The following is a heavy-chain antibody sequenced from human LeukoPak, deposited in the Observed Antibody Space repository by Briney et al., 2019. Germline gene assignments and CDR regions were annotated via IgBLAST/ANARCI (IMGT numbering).Heavy chain of an antibody. J-gene: IGHJ3*02. Sequence: PGGSLRLSCPASGFTFSDYTKQWLRQAPGKGLEWVAVIWHDGTYISYGDSVRGRFTISRDNSKNTLYLQMNSLRAEDTAVYYCAREGPTTAVGSGAPDIWGLGTMVTVSS. CDR2: IWHDGTYI. CDR1: GFTFSDYT. CDR3: AREGPTTAVGSGAPDI. D-gene: IGHD6-13*01. V-gene: IGHV3-33*01.